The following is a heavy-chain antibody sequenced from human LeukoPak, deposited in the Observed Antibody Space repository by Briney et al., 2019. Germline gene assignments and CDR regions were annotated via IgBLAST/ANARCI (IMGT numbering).Heavy chain of an antibody. V-gene: IGHV3-49*04. D-gene: IGHD3-9*01. J-gene: IGHJ4*02. CDR1: GFTFGDYA. CDR2: IRSKTYGGTT. CDR3: TTGSLYYDILTGYLNLYYFDY. Sequence: GRSLTLSCTASGFTFGDYAMSWVRQAPGKGLEWVGFIRSKTYGGTTEYAAAVKGRFTISRDDSKNTLYLQMNSLKTEDTAVYYCTTGSLYYDILTGYLNLYYFDYWGQGTLVTVSS.